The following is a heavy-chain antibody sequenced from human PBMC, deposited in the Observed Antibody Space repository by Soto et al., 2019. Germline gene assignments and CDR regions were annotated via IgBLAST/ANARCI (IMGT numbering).Heavy chain of an antibody. J-gene: IGHJ3*02. CDR2: ISSSSSTI. Sequence: GGSLRLSCAASGFTFSSYSMNWVRQAPGKGLEWVSYISSSSSTIYYADSVKGRFTISRDNAKNSLYLLMNSLRAEDTAVYYCASEIPDGYIVGSFDIWGQGTMVTVSS. D-gene: IGHD5-12*01. V-gene: IGHV3-48*01. CDR1: GFTFSSYS. CDR3: ASEIPDGYIVGSFDI.